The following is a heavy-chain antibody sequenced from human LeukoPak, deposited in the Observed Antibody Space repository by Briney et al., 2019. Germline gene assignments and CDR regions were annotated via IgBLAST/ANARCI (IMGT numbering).Heavy chain of an antibody. Sequence: SETLSLTCAVYGGSFSGYYWSWIRHPPGKGLGWIGEINHSGSTNYNPSLKSRVTISVDTSKNQFSLKLSSVTAADTAVYYCARGSTVAGNFDYWGQGTLVTVSS. V-gene: IGHV4-34*01. J-gene: IGHJ4*02. CDR2: INHSGST. CDR1: GGSFSGYY. CDR3: ARGSTVAGNFDY. D-gene: IGHD6-19*01.